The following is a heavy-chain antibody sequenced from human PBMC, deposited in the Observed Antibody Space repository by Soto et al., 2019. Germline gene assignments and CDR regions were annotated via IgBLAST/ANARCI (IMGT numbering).Heavy chain of an antibody. V-gene: IGHV1-69*02. CDR3: SSMTSHPY. CDR2: IIPILGIA. CDR1: GGTFSSYT. Sequence: QVQLVQSGAEVKKPGSSVKVSCKASGGTFSSYTISWVRQAPGQGLEWMGRIIPILGIANYAQKFQGRVTITADKSASTAYMGLSSLRSEDTAVYYCSSMTSHPYWGQGALVTVSS. J-gene: IGHJ4*02.